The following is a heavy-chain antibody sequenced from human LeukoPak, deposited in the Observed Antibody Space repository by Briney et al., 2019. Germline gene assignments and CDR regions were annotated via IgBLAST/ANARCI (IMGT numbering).Heavy chain of an antibody. CDR1: GFTFSSYS. J-gene: IGHJ5*02. CDR2: ISSSSSYI. D-gene: IGHD3-10*01. V-gene: IGHV3-21*01. CDR3: ARGIDRGFGSGFDP. Sequence: GGSLRLSCAASGFTFSSYSMNWVRQAPGKGLEWVSSISSSSSYIYYADSVKGRFTISRDNAKNTLYLQMNSLRAEDTAVYYCARGIDRGFGSGFDPWGQGTLVTVSS.